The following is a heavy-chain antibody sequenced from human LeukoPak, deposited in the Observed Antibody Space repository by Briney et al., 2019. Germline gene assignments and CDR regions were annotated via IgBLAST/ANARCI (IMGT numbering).Heavy chain of an antibody. CDR3: ARGLYYDRNGDDAFDI. J-gene: IGHJ3*02. V-gene: IGHV3-66*01. D-gene: IGHD3-22*01. Sequence: GGSLRLSCAAAGLTVSSNYMSCVRQAPAEGLEWVSVMYSCGSTYYEDSVTGRFTISRENSKYTLYVQMNNLRGEDTAVYYCARGLYYDRNGDDAFDIWGRGTMGTVSS. CDR2: MYSCGST. CDR1: GLTVSSNY.